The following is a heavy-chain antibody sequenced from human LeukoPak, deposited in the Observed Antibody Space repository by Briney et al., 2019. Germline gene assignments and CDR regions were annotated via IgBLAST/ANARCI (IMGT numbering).Heavy chain of an antibody. J-gene: IGHJ6*02. CDR2: FYSGGST. CDR1: RFTVSSSY. V-gene: IGHV3-66*01. Sequence: PGGSLRLSCAASRFTVSSSYMSWVRQAPGKGLEWVSVFYSGGSTYYADSVKGRFTISRDNSKNTLYLQMNSLRAEDTAVYYCARYLYGMDVWGQGTTVTVSS. CDR3: ARYLYGMDV.